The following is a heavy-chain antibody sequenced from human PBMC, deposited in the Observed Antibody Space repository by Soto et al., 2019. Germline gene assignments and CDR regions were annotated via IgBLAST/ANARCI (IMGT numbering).Heavy chain of an antibody. J-gene: IGHJ4*02. CDR3: AREATASYYFDY. CDR2: ISGSGGST. Sequence: SGESLRLSCAASGFTFSSYAMSWVRQAPGKGLEWVSAISGSGGSTYYADSVKGRFTISRDNAKNSLYLQMNSLRAEDTAVYYCAREATASYYFDYWGQGTLVTVSS. V-gene: IGHV3-23*01. D-gene: IGHD5-12*01. CDR1: GFTFSSYA.